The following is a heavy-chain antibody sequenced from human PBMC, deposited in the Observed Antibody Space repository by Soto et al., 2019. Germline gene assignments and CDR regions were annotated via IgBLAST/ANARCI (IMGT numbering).Heavy chain of an antibody. Sequence: ASVAVSRKEPRYTYASCYSNPVRPAKGQGPEWMGWMNPNSGNTGYAQKFQGRVTMTRNTSISTAYMELSSLRSEDTAVYYCARGDCTNRVCYYLFDYWGQGPPVTVSS. J-gene: IGHJ4*02. CDR3: ARGDCTNRVCYYLFDY. CDR1: RYTYASCY. CDR2: MNPNSGNT. V-gene: IGHV1-8*01. D-gene: IGHD2-8*01.